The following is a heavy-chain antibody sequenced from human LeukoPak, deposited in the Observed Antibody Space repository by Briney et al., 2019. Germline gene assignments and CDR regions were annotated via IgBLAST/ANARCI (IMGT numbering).Heavy chain of an antibody. Sequence: GGSLRLSCAASGFTLSTYDMHWVRQPTGEGLEWVSIIYRAGDTYYPGSVKGRFTISRDNAKNSLYLQMNSLRAEDTAVYYCAREMSGSKDALDIWGQGTMVTVSS. D-gene: IGHD3-10*01. V-gene: IGHV3-13*01. CDR1: GFTLSTYD. CDR3: AREMSGSKDALDI. J-gene: IGHJ3*02. CDR2: IYRAGDT.